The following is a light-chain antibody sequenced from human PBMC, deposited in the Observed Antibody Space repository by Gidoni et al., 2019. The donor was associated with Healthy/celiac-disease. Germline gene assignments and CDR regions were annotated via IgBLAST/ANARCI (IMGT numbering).Light chain of an antibody. CDR2: WAS. V-gene: IGKV4-1*01. CDR3: QQYYSTLPMCS. CDR1: QSVLYSSNNKNY. J-gene: IGKJ2*04. Sequence: DIVMTQSPDSLAVSLGERATINCKSSQSVLYSSNNKNYLAWYQQKPGQPPKLLIYWASTRESGVPDRFSGSVSVTDFTLTISSLQAEDVAVYYCQQYYSTLPMCSFXQXTKLEIK.